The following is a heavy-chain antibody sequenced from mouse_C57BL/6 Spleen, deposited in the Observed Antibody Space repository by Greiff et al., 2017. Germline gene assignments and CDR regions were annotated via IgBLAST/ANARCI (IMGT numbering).Heavy chain of an antibody. V-gene: IGHV1-69*01. D-gene: IGHD3-2*02. CDR3: ARARRRNYVDY. CDR1: GYTFTSYW. J-gene: IGHJ2*01. CDR2: LDPSDSDP. Sequence: VQLQQPGAELVMPGASVKLSCKASGYTFTSYWMHWVKQRPGQGLAWIGELDPSDSDPNYNQKFKGKSPLTVDKASSTASMQLSSLTSEDAAVYYCARARRRNYVDYWGQGTTLTVSS.